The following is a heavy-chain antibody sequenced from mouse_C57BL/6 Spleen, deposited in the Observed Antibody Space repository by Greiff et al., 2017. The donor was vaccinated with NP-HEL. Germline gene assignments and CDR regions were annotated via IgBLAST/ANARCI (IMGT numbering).Heavy chain of an antibody. CDR1: GYAFSSSW. J-gene: IGHJ1*03. CDR3: ARDLIVTGV. Sequence: VQLQQSGPELVKPGASVKISCKASGYAFSSSWMNWVKQRPGKGLEWIGRIYPGDGDTNYNGKFKGKATLTADKSSSTAYMQLSSLTSKDSAVYFCARDLIVTGVWGTGATVTVSS. V-gene: IGHV1-82*01. D-gene: IGHD2-5*01. CDR2: IYPGDGDT.